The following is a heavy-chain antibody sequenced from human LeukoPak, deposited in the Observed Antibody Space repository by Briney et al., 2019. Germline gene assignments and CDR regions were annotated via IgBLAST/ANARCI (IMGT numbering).Heavy chain of an antibody. CDR1: GYTFTSYY. V-gene: IGHV1-46*01. Sequence: GASVKVSCKASGYTFTSYYMHWVRQAPGQGLEWMGIINPSGGSTSYAQKFQGRVTMARDTSTSTVYMELSSLRSEDTAVYYCARTLAAVAGRKRYYFDYWGQGTLVTVSS. D-gene: IGHD6-19*01. J-gene: IGHJ4*02. CDR3: ARTLAAVAGRKRYYFDY. CDR2: INPSGGST.